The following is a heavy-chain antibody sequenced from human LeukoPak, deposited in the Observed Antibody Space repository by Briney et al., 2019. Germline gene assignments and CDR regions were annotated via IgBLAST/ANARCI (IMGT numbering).Heavy chain of an antibody. CDR2: IYYSGTT. D-gene: IGHD3-16*01. Sequence: SETLSLTCTVSGGSISYYYWSWIRQSPGKGLEWIGYIYYSGTTNYNPSLKSRVTISVDTSKNQFSLQLRSVTAADTAVYYCAREDPRITVPEGMDVWGQGTTVTVSS. J-gene: IGHJ6*02. CDR3: AREDPRITVPEGMDV. V-gene: IGHV4-59*01. CDR1: GGSISYYY.